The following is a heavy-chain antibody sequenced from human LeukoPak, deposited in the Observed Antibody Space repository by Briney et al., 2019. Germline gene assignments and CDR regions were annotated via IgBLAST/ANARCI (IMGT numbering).Heavy chain of an antibody. Sequence: GGSLRLSCAASGFTFSSYAMSWVRQAPGRGLEWVSAISGGDRSTHYADSVKRRFTISRDSFKNTLYLQMNGLRAEDTAVYYCAKVHYSDTSGMGGFDHWGQGTLVTVSS. CDR3: AKVHYSDTSGMGGFDH. V-gene: IGHV3-23*01. D-gene: IGHD3-22*01. J-gene: IGHJ4*02. CDR2: ISGGDRST. CDR1: GFTFSSYA.